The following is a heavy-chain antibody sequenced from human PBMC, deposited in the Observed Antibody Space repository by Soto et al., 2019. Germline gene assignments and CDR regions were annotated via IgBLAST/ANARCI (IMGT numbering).Heavy chain of an antibody. Sequence: QVQLVESGGGVVQPGRSLRPSFAASGFTFRNYAMPWVRQAPGKGLECVAVISYDGSNKFYIDYVKGRFTISRDNSKNTLYMHINSLRYEDTAVYYCARGDREDIAVVVGGRPGEYGVDVWGQGTTVTVSS. CDR1: GFTFRNYA. D-gene: IGHD2-15*01. J-gene: IGHJ6*02. CDR3: ARGDREDIAVVVGGRPGEYGVDV. CDR2: ISYDGSNK. V-gene: IGHV3-30-3*01.